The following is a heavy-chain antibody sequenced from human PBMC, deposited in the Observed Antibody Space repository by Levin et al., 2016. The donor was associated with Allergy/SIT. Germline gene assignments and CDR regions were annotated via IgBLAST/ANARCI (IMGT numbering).Heavy chain of an antibody. J-gene: IGHJ4*02. CDR3: ARGGYCTDGVCYRGDVEY. Sequence: GESLKISCVGSGFNFSLYSLNWVRQAPGKGLEWVASIGRSLNYRYHADSVKGRFTISRDDARKSIYLQMNSLRPEDTAVYYCARGGYCTDGVCYRGDVEYWGQGTLVAVSS. CDR1: GFNFSLYS. CDR2: IGRSLNYR. D-gene: IGHD2-8*01. V-gene: IGHV3-21*01.